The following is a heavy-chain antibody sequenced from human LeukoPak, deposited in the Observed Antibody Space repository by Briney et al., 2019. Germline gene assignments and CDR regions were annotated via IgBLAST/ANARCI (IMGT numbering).Heavy chain of an antibody. J-gene: IGHJ4*02. CDR1: GGSISNYY. D-gene: IGHD3-10*01. CDR3: AGRYYYGSGSLKR. V-gene: IGHV4-4*07. Sequence: PSETLSLTCSVSGGSISNYYWSWIRQPAGKGLEWIGRIYSSGTTNYKPSLKSRVTMSVDTSKNQFSLKLSSVTAADTAVYYCAGRYYYGSGSLKRWGQGTLVTVSS. CDR2: IYSSGTT.